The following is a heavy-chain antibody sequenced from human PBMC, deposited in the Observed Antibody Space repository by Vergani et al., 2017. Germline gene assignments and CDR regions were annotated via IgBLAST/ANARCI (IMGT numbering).Heavy chain of an antibody. Sequence: QVQLVQSGAEVKKPGSSVKVSCKASGGTFSSYAISWVRQAPGQGLEWMGGIIPIFGTANYAQKFQGRVTITADESTSTAYMELSSLRSEDTAVYYCAREGDVDTAMVTGYYYGMDVWGQGTTVTVSS. V-gene: IGHV1-69*12. CDR2: IIPIFGTA. CDR1: GGTFSSYA. D-gene: IGHD5-18*01. CDR3: AREGDVDTAMVTGYYYGMDV. J-gene: IGHJ6*02.